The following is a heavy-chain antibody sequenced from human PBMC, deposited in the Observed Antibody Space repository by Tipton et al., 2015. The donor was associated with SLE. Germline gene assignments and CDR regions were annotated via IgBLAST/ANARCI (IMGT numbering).Heavy chain of an antibody. CDR3: ARHPGLAVAADY. J-gene: IGHJ4*02. CDR2: IYYSGST. Sequence: LSLTCAVSGYSISSGYYWGWIRQPPGKGLEWIGSIYYSGSTYYNPSLKSRVTISVDTSKNQFSLKLSSVTAADTAVYYCARHPGLAVAADYWGQGTLVTVSS. CDR1: GYSISSGYY. V-gene: IGHV4-38-2*01. D-gene: IGHD6-19*01.